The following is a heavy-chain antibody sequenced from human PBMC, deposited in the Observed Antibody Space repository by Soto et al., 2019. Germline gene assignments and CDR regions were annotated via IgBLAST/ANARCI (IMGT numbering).Heavy chain of an antibody. CDR3: TMGSGYIIDY. D-gene: IGHD3-3*01. CDR2: IYYSGST. J-gene: IGHJ4*02. Sequence: SETLSLTCTVSGGSISSGDYYWSWIRQPPGKGLEWIGYIYYSGSTYYNPSLKSRVSISVDTSKNQFSLKLSSVTAADTAVYYCTMGSGYIIDYWGQGTLVTVSS. CDR1: GGSISSGDYY. V-gene: IGHV4-30-4*01.